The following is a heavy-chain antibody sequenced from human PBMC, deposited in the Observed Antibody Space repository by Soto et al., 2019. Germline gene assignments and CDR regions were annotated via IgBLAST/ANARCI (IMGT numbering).Heavy chain of an antibody. CDR1: VCTFRSFT. Sequence: VGSLRLSCSSSVCTFRSFTMNLFLEAPVKGLEWVSTISSNSAYIYYTDALRGRFTISRDNAKNSLHLQMNSLRAEDTSVYYCTRDASRDPRARGCLEPWGPRTMV. CDR3: TRDASRDPRARGCLEP. J-gene: IGHJ4*02. CDR2: ISSNSAYI. D-gene: IGHD3-16*01. V-gene: IGHV3-21*01.